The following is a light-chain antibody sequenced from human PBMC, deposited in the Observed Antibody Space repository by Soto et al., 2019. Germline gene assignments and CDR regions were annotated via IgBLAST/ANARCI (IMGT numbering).Light chain of an antibody. CDR3: EQYGSSPWT. CDR2: GAS. Sequence: EIVLTQSPGTLSLSPGERATLSCRASQSVSSSYLAWYQQKPGQPPRPLIYGASSRATRIQERFSGSGSGTDFSITICRLEPEDFAVYYCEQYGSSPWTFGQGTKVEIK. J-gene: IGKJ1*01. V-gene: IGKV3-20*01. CDR1: QSVSSSY.